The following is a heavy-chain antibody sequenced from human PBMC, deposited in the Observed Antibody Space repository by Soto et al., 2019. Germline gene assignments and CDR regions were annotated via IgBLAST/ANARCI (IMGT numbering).Heavy chain of an antibody. CDR3: AREEQLGPYYYYTLDV. Sequence: QVQLQESGPGLVKPSETLSLTCTVSGASISNSYWSWVRQSAGKGLEWIGRIHSSGSVKDNPSLRSRVTMSVDVSKKRVSLRLSSVTAADTAVYFCAREEQLGPYYYYTLDVWGQGITVIVSS. D-gene: IGHD6-6*01. CDR1: GASISNSY. CDR2: IHSSGSV. V-gene: IGHV4-4*07. J-gene: IGHJ6*02.